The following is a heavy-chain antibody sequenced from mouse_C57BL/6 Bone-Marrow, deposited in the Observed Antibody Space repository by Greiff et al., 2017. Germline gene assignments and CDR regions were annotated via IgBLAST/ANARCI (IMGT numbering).Heavy chain of an antibody. J-gene: IGHJ2*01. D-gene: IGHD1-1*01. CDR1: GFTFSSYG. Sequence: EVKLMESGGDLVKPGGSLKLSCAASGFTFSSYGLSWVRQTPDKRLAWVATISSGGSYTYYPDSVKGRFTISRDNAKNTLYLQMSSLKSEDTAMYYCARHYYGSRYYFDYWGQGTTLTVSS. CDR2: ISSGGSYT. V-gene: IGHV5-6*01. CDR3: ARHYYGSRYYFDY.